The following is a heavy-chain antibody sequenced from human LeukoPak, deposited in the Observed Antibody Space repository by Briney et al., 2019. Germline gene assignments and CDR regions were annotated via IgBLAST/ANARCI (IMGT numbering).Heavy chain of an antibody. CDR2: VSSDSNYI. J-gene: IGHJ4*02. V-gene: IGHV3-21*01. CDR1: GFTFSNYS. Sequence: GGSLRLSCAASGFTFSNYSMNWVRQAPGKGLEWVSSVSSDSNYIYYADSVKGRFTISRDNAKNSLYLQMNSLRAEDTAVYYCAKGLQQWLVRGFDYWGQGTLVTVSS. D-gene: IGHD6-19*01. CDR3: AKGLQQWLVRGFDY.